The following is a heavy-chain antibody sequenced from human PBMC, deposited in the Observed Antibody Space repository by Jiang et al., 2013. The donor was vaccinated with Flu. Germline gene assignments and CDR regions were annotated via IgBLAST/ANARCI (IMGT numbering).Heavy chain of an antibody. V-gene: IGHV4-34*01. CDR3: ARGGYYDSSGYYYSWAPDY. J-gene: IGHJ4*02. CDR1: GGSFSGYY. D-gene: IGHD3-22*01. CDR2: INHSGST. Sequence: LLKPSETLSLTCAVYGGSFSGYYWSWIRQPPGKGLEWIGEINHSGSTNYNPSLKSRVTISVDTSKNQFSLKLSSVTAADTAVYYCARGGYYDSSGYYYSWAPDYWGQGTLVTVSS.